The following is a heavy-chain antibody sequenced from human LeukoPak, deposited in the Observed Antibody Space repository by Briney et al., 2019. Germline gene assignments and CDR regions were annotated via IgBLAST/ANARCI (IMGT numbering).Heavy chain of an antibody. CDR1: GGSFSGYY. J-gene: IGHJ4*02. CDR2: MSQRCSN. Sequence: SEPLSLTCAVYGGSFSGYYWSWLRQPPGRGLEWIGEMSQRCSNNCNLSLKSRVTISVDTSNNQFSLKLSSVTAADTAVYYCARGRWYGVSDYWGQGTLVTVSS. CDR3: ARGRWYGVSDY. D-gene: IGHD4-23*01. V-gene: IGHV4-34*01.